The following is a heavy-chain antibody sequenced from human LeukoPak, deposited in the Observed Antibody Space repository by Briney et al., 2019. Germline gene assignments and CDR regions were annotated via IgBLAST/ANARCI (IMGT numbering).Heavy chain of an antibody. J-gene: IGHJ5*02. CDR3: ARVSERITMGRWFDP. Sequence: KSSETLSLTCTVSGYSISSGYYWGWIRQPPGKGLEWIGSIYHSGSTYYNPSLKSRVTISVDTSKNQFSLKLSSVTAPDTAVYYCARVSERITMGRWFDPWGQGTLVTVSS. V-gene: IGHV4-38-2*02. D-gene: IGHD3-10*01. CDR2: IYHSGST. CDR1: GYSISSGYY.